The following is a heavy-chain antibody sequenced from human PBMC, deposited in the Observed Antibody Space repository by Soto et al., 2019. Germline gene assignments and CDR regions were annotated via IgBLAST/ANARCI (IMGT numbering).Heavy chain of an antibody. CDR1: GGSISSYY. D-gene: IGHD3-3*01. V-gene: IGHV4-59*01. CDR2: IYYSGST. CDR3: GRDRLDFWSGYRYYYYGMDV. Sequence: SETLSLTCTVSGGSISSYYWSWIRQPPGKGLEWIGYIYYSGSTNYNPSLKSRVTISVDTSKNQFSLKLSSVTAADTAVYYCGRDRLDFWSGYRYYYYGMDVWGQGTTVTVSS. J-gene: IGHJ6*02.